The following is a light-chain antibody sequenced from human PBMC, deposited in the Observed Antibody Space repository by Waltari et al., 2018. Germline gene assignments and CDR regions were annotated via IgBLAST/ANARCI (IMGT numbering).Light chain of an antibody. CDR3: QQYNDWPLT. CDR1: HSVRST. V-gene: IGKV3-15*01. Sequence: EVVMTQSPATLSVSVGERATLSCRASHSVRSTLAWYQQKPGQAPRLLIYGASTRAPGIPTRFSGSGSGTEFTLTISSLQSEDFAVYFCQQYNDWPLTFGGGTKVEIK. CDR2: GAS. J-gene: IGKJ4*01.